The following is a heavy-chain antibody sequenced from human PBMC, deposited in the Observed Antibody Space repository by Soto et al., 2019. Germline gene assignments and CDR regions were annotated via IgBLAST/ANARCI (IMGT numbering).Heavy chain of an antibody. CDR2: SYYSGTS. CDR1: GGSIRVQSYY. V-gene: IGHV4-39*01. CDR3: TRRYNWNDYYFDP. D-gene: IGHD1-20*01. Sequence: SETLFLTCTVSGGSIRVQSYYWTWLRQTPGKGLEWVGSSYYSGTSYFNPALKARVTISVDTSTNQFSLRLTSVTAADTAVYYCTRRYNWNDYYFDPWGQGTLVTVSS. J-gene: IGHJ5*02.